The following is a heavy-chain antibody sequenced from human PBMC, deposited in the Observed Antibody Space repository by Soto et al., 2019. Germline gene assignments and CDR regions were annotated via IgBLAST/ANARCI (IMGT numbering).Heavy chain of an antibody. CDR3: ARLSAVAGTRGYYYYYGMDV. V-gene: IGHV3-48*03. Sequence: EVQLVESGGGLVQPGGSLRLSCAASGFTFSSYEMNWVRQAPGKGLEWVSYISSSGSTIYYADSVKGRFTISRDNAKNSLYLQMNSLRAEDTAVYYCARLSAVAGTRGYYYYYGMDVWGQGTTVTVSS. D-gene: IGHD6-19*01. J-gene: IGHJ6*02. CDR1: GFTFSSYE. CDR2: ISSSGSTI.